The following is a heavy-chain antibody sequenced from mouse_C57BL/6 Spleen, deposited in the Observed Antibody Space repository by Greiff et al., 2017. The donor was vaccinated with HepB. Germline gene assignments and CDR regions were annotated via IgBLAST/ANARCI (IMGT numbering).Heavy chain of an antibody. CDR1: GFSLTSYG. CDR2: IWSGGST. J-gene: IGHJ1*03. CDR3: ARRGSTVVARSDWYFDV. V-gene: IGHV2-2*01. D-gene: IGHD1-1*01. Sequence: VKLVESGPGLVQPSQSLSITCTVSGFSLTSYGVHWVRQSPGKGLEWLGVIWSGGSTDYNAAFISRLSISKDNSKSQVFFKMNSLQADDTAIYYCARRGSTVVARSDWYFDVWGTGTTVTVSS.